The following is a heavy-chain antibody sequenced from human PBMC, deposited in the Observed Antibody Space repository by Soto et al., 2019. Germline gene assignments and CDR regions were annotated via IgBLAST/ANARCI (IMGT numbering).Heavy chain of an antibody. CDR2: ISCNSSNI. V-gene: IGHV3-21*04. D-gene: IGHD3-22*01. CDR3: AKGGGYSVYYYMDV. Sequence: SGGSLRLSCAASGFTFSSYSMNWVRQAPGKGLEWVSAISCNSSNIFYADSVKGRFTISRDNAKNSVYLQMNSLRAEDTALYYCAKGGGYSVYYYMDVWGKGATVTVSS. J-gene: IGHJ6*03. CDR1: GFTFSSYS.